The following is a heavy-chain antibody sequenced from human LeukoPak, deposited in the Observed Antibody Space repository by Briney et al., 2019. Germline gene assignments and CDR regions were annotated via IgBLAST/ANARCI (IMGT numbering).Heavy chain of an antibody. V-gene: IGHV6-1*01. Sequence: SQTLSLTCAISGDSVSSNSAAWNWIRQSPSRGLEWLGRTYYRSKWYNDYAVSVKSRITINPDTSKNQFSLQLNSVTPEDTAVYYCARGYYCSSTSCYGSFDYWGQGTLVTVSS. J-gene: IGHJ4*02. CDR1: GDSVSSNSAA. D-gene: IGHD2-2*01. CDR2: TYYRSKWYN. CDR3: ARGYYCSSTSCYGSFDY.